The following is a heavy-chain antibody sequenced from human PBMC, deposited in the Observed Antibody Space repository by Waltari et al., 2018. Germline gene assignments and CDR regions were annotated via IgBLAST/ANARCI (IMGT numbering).Heavy chain of an antibody. CDR1: GDFPSDDH. J-gene: IGHJ4*02. D-gene: IGHD3-22*01. V-gene: IGHV4-59*08. CDR2: LRNTGRT. CDR3: ARLPTKYYDSLGWGFFDQ. Sequence: QVQLQESGPGLVKPSETLSLTCTVSGDFPSDDHWTWIRQAPGQGLEWIAYLRNTGRTNCTPSLESRVTVSAVTSKKQFSLRLTSVTAADTAVYYCARLPTKYYDSLGWGFFDQWGQGILVTVSS.